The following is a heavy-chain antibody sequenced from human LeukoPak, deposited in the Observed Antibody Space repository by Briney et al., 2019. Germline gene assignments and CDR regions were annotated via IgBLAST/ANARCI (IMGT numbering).Heavy chain of an antibody. CDR3: VRHGGFSSGWQTDC. CDR2: IFYSGST. J-gene: IGHJ4*02. Sequence: SETLSLTCTVSGGSISSTSYYWGWIRQPPGKGLEWIGSIFYSGSTYYNPSFKSRVTMSVDTSKSQFSLKLGSVTAADTAVYYCVRHGGFSSGWQTDCWGQGTPVTVSS. CDR1: GGSISSTSYY. V-gene: IGHV4-39*01. D-gene: IGHD6-19*01.